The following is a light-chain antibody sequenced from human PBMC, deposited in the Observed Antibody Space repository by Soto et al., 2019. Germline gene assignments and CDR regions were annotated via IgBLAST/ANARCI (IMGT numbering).Light chain of an antibody. V-gene: IGLV2-14*01. CDR2: EVS. Sequence: QSALTQPASVSGSLGQSITISCTGTSSDIGTYNYVSWYQEHPGKAPKLMVYEVSNRPSGVSNRFSASKSGNTASLTISGLQAEDEADYYCSSYASSSSLVFGGGTKVTVL. J-gene: IGLJ3*02. CDR1: SSDIGTYNY. CDR3: SSYASSSSLV.